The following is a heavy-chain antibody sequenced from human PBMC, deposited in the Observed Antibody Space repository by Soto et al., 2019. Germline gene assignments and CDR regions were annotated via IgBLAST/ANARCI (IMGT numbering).Heavy chain of an antibody. CDR2: ISWNSGSI. Sequence: SLRLSCAASGFTFDDYAMHWVRQAPGKGLEWVSGISWNSGSIGYADSVKGRFTISRDNAKNSLYLQMNSLRAEDTALYYCAKGDLAYCGGDCPYDAFDIWGQGTMVTVSS. V-gene: IGHV3-9*01. D-gene: IGHD2-21*01. J-gene: IGHJ3*02. CDR3: AKGDLAYCGGDCPYDAFDI. CDR1: GFTFDDYA.